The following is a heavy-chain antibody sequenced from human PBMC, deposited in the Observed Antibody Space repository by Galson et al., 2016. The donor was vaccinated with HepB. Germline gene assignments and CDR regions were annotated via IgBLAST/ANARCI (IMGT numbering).Heavy chain of an antibody. CDR1: GFTVSDYH. CDR3: ARDSASAAHSY. Sequence: SLRLSCAASGFTVSDYHISWVRQAPGKGLEWVSVMYSGGRTEYRDSVKGRFTISRDNSKNTPYLRMNSLRAEDTAVYFCARDSASAAHSYWGQGTLVAVSS. J-gene: IGHJ4*02. V-gene: IGHV3-66*01. CDR2: MYSGGRT. D-gene: IGHD2-2*01.